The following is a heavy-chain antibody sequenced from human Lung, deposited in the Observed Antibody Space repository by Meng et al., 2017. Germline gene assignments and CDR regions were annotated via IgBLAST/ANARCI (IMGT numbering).Heavy chain of an antibody. CDR3: ARGPTTMAHDFDY. J-gene: IGHJ4*02. CDR2: INHSGST. D-gene: IGHD4-11*01. V-gene: IGHV4-34*01. Sequence: QVQLRQWGEGLLKPSETLSLPCVVSGGSFSDYYWSWIRQPPGKGLEWIGEINHSGSTNYNPSLESRATISVDTSQNNLSLKLSSVTAADSAVYYCARGPTTMAHDFDYWGQGTLVTVSS. CDR1: GGSFSDYY.